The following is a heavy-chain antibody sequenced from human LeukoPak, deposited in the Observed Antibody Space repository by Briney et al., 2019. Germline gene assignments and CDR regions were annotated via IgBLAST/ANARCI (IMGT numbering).Heavy chain of an antibody. CDR1: GYTLTELS. Sequence: ASVKVSCKVSGYTLTELSMHWVRQAPGKGLEWMGGLDPEDGETIYAQKFQGRVTMTEDTSTDTAYMELSSLRSEDTAVYYCATGDSSWYWFDYWGQGTLVTVSS. CDR3: ATGDSSWYWFDY. CDR2: LDPEDGET. J-gene: IGHJ4*02. D-gene: IGHD6-13*01. V-gene: IGHV1-24*01.